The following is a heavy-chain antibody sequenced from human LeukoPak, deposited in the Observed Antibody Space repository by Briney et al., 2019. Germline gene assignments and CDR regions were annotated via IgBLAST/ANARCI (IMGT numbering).Heavy chain of an antibody. CDR3: ARRGYYDSSGYDY. D-gene: IGHD3-22*01. Sequence: PGGSLRLSCAASGFTFSNYAMNWVRQAPGKGLEWVSSISGRSTDIYYADSVKGRFTISRDNAKNSLYLQMNSLRAEDTAVYYCARRGYYDSSGYDYRGQGTLVTVSS. V-gene: IGHV3-21*01. J-gene: IGHJ4*02. CDR1: GFTFSNYA. CDR2: ISGRSTDI.